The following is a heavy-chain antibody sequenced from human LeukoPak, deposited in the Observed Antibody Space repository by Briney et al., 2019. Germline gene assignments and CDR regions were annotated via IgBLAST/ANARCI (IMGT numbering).Heavy chain of an antibody. J-gene: IGHJ4*02. D-gene: IGHD3-22*01. CDR2: IDHHGTIM. Sequence: GGSLRLSCAASGFTFISYEMIWVRQAPGQGLEWVSYIDHHGTIMHYADSVRDRFTISRDNAKNSLYLQMNSLRAEDTAVYYCARDTPGVIITPDYWGQGTLVTVSS. CDR1: GFTFISYE. CDR3: ARDTPGVIITPDY. V-gene: IGHV3-48*03.